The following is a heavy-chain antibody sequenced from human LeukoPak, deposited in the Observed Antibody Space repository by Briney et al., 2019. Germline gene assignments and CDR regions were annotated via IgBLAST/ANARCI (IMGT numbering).Heavy chain of an antibody. CDR2: ISAYNGNT. CDR1: GYTFTSYG. J-gene: IGHJ3*02. CDR3: ARDSADNDYGDLDAFDI. D-gene: IGHD4-17*01. Sequence: ASVKVSCKASGYTFTSYGISWVRQAPGQGLEWMRWISAYNGNTNYAQKLQGRVTMTTDTSTSTAYMELRSLRSDDTAVYYCARDSADNDYGDLDAFDIWGQGTMVTVSS. V-gene: IGHV1-18*01.